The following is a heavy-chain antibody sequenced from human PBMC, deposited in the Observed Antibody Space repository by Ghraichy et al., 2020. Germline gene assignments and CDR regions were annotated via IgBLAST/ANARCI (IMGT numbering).Heavy chain of an antibody. CDR3: VGWGTSSSH. Sequence: GESLNISCAPSTFIFSNYDYMSWVRQAPGKGLEWVAHINAAGNGKYYVDAVKGRFTISRDNAKTSLYMQMNSLRAEDTAVYYCVGWGTSSSHCGQGTLVTVSS. D-gene: IGHD6-6*01. CDR2: INAAGNGK. J-gene: IGHJ4*02. CDR1: TFIFSNYDY. V-gene: IGHV3-7*03.